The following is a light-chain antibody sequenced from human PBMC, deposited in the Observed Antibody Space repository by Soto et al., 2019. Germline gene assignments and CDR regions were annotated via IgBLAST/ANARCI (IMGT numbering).Light chain of an antibody. CDR2: GAA. J-gene: IGKJ2*01. V-gene: IGKV3-15*01. Sequence: EIVMTQSPATLSVSLGERATLSCRASQSVSSNLAWYKQKPGQPPSLLSYGAAARATGIPAGFSGSGSGTEFTLTISSLQSEDFAVYYCQHYNNWPFTFGQGTQLEIK. CDR1: QSVSSN. CDR3: QHYNNWPFT.